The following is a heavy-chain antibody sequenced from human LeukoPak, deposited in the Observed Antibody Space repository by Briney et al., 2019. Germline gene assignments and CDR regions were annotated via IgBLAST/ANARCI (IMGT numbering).Heavy chain of an antibody. CDR3: ARVSSPLQYNWFDP. J-gene: IGHJ5*02. V-gene: IGHV1-2*06. CDR2: INPNSGDT. Sequence: ASVKVSCKASGYTLTGYYMHWVRQAPGQGLEWIGRINPNSGDTNYAQKFQGRVTMTRDTSISTAYMELSRLRSDDTAVYYCARVSSPLQYNWFDPWGQGTLVAVSS. D-gene: IGHD1-14*01. CDR1: GYTLTGYY.